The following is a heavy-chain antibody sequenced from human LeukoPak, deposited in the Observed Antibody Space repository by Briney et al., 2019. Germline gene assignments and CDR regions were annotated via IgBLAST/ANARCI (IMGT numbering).Heavy chain of an antibody. D-gene: IGHD3-22*01. CDR1: GFTFDDYA. CDR3: AKDSRYSYYYDSSGLPAA. V-gene: IGHV3-43*02. Sequence: GGSLRLSCAASGFTFDDYAMHWVRQAPGKGLEWVSLISGDGGSTYYADSVKGRFTISRDNSKNSLYLQMNSLRTEDTALYYCAKDSRYSYYYDSSGLPAAGGRGPLVTVSS. CDR2: ISGDGGST. J-gene: IGHJ4*02.